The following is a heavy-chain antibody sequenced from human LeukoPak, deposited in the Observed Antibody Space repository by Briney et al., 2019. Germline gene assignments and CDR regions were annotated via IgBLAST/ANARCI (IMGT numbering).Heavy chain of an antibody. CDR1: GFTFSSYG. Sequence: GGSLRLSCAASGFTFSSYGMHWVCQAPGKGLEWVAFIRYDGSNKYYADSVKGRFTISRDNTKNTLYLQMNSLRAVDTAVYYCAKDRRLRLGELSFLDYWGQGTLVTVSS. D-gene: IGHD3-16*02. J-gene: IGHJ4*02. CDR3: AKDRRLRLGELSFLDY. CDR2: IRYDGSNK. V-gene: IGHV3-30*02.